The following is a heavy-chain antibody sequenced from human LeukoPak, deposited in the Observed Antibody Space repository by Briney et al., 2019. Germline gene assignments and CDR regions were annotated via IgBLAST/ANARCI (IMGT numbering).Heavy chain of an antibody. CDR1: GYTPTELS. D-gene: IGHD6-13*01. J-gene: IGHJ5*02. V-gene: IGHV1-24*01. Sequence: ASVKVSCTVSGYTPTELSMHWVRQAPGKGLEWMGGFDPEDGETIYAQKFQGRVTMTEDTSTDTAYMELSSLRSEDTAVYYCATGVIAAAGTRWFDPWGQGTLVTVSS. CDR2: FDPEDGET. CDR3: ATGVIAAAGTRWFDP.